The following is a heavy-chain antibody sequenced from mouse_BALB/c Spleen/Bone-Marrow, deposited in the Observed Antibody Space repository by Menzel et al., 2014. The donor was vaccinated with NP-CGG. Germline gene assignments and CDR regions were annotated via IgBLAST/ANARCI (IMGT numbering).Heavy chain of an antibody. J-gene: IGHJ3*01. CDR2: IRGGGGYS. CDR1: GFTFSDYG. Sequence: DVQLVESVGNLVKSGGSLKLSCAASGFTFSDYGMSWNRQTPEEWPESVATIRGGGGYSLYPDSVKGGFTISRDNAKNNLYLKLSSLRSEDTALYYCARHAYYDQTEVSFVNWGQGTLVTVSA. V-gene: IGHV5-9-2*01. CDR3: ARHAYYDQTEVSFVN. D-gene: IGHD2-4*01.